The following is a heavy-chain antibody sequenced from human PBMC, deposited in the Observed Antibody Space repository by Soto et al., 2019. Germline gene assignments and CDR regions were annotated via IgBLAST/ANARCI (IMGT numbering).Heavy chain of an antibody. CDR1: GGSITSDDYY. J-gene: IGHJ4*02. CDR3: ARDRSSSPDYFDY. V-gene: IGHV4-30-4*01. Sequence: SETLSLTCTVSGGSITSDDYYWSWIRQPPGKGLEWIGYIYYRGSTSHNPSLQSRLTISIDTSKNQFSLELTSVTAADTAVYYCARDRSSSPDYFDYWGQGILVTVSS. D-gene: IGHD6-6*01. CDR2: IYYRGST.